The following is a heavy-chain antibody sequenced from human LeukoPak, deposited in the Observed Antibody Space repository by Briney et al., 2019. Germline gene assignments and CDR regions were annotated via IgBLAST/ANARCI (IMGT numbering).Heavy chain of an antibody. CDR1: GGSFSGYY. CDR2: INHSGST. J-gene: IGHJ4*02. CDR3: ARRARRRIVATIGDYVDYQDIFDY. Sequence: WETLSLTCAVYGGSFSGYYWSWIRQPPGKGLEWIGEINHSGSTNYNPSLKSRVTISVDTSKNQFSLKLSSVTAADTVVYYCARRARRRIVATIGDYVDYQDIFDYWGQGTLVTVSS. V-gene: IGHV4-34*01. D-gene: IGHD5-12*01.